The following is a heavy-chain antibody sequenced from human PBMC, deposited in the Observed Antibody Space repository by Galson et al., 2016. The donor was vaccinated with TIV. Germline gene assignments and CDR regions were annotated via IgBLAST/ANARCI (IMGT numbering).Heavy chain of an antibody. D-gene: IGHD6-19*01. Sequence: SVKVYCKASGGTFNIYAISWVRQAPGQGLEWMGGILPIFGAATYAQKFQGRVTITADESTNTAYMELSSLKSDDTAMYYCARPSSSYRGCSYYYYMDVWGKGTTVTVSS. CDR1: GGTFNIYA. J-gene: IGHJ6*03. CDR2: ILPIFGAA. CDR3: ARPSSSYRGCSYYYYMDV. V-gene: IGHV1-69*13.